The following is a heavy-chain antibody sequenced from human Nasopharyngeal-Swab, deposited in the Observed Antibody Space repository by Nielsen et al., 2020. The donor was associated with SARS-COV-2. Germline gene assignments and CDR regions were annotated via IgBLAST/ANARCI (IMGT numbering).Heavy chain of an antibody. CDR2: IYYNGNT. CDR3: VRSSSWYYFDY. J-gene: IGHJ4*02. V-gene: IGHV4-39*01. D-gene: IGHD6-13*01. Sequence: SETLSLTCTVSGVSIAYSTFYWGWIRQPPGKGLEWTGNIYYNGNTYQNPSLKSRLTISVDKSKNQFSLQLSSVTAADTAVYYCVRSSSWYYFDYWAQGTQVTVSS. CDR1: GVSIAYSTFY.